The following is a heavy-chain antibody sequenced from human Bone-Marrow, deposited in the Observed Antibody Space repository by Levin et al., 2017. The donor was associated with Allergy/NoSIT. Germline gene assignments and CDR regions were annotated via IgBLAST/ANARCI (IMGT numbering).Heavy chain of an antibody. CDR3: AKAAVSAAIVLNYYYGMDV. V-gene: IGHV3-9*01. Sequence: SLRLSCAASGFTFDDYAMHWVRQAPGKGLEWVSGINWNSGGIGYADSVKGRFIISRDNAKNSLYLQMNSLRAEDTALYYCAKAAVSAAIVLNYYYGMDVWGQGTTVTVSS. J-gene: IGHJ6*02. CDR2: INWNSGGI. D-gene: IGHD2-8*02. CDR1: GFTFDDYA.